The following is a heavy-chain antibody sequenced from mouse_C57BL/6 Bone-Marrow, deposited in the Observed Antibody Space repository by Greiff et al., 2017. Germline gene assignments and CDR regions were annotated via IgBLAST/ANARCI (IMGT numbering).Heavy chain of an antibody. V-gene: IGHV10-1*01. CDR1: GFSFNTYA. CDR2: IRSKSNNYAT. Sequence: VESGGGLVQPKGSLKLSCAASGFSFNTYAMNWVRQAPGKGLEWVARIRSKSNNYATYYADSVKDRFTISRDDSESMLYLQMNNLKTEDTAMYYCVRQGGCLRGAMDYWGQGTSVTVSS. CDR3: VRQGGCLRGAMDY. D-gene: IGHD2-2*01. J-gene: IGHJ4*01.